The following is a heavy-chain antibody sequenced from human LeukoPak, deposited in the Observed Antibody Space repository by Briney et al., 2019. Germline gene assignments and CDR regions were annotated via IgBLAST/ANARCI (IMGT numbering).Heavy chain of an antibody. Sequence: ASVKVSCKASGDMFTKDYMHWGRDAPGQGLEWRGWIKPNSGGTNYAQKCQGRVTMTRETSISTAYRELSRLRSDDTAVYYCATVFGGQLPDYWGQGTLVTVSS. J-gene: IGHJ4*02. V-gene: IGHV1-2*02. CDR1: GDMFTKDY. D-gene: IGHD3-16*01. CDR3: ATVFGGQLPDY. CDR2: IKPNSGGT.